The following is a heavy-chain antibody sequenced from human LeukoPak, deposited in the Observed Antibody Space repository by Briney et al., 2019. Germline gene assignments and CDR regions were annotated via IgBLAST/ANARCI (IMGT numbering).Heavy chain of an antibody. CDR1: GASISGSNYC. CDR2: IYSSGST. V-gene: IGHV4-39*01. J-gene: IGHJ4*02. D-gene: IGHD1-26*01. Sequence: KPSETLSLSCAVSGASISGSNYCWGWIRQPPGKGRERIGNIYSSGSTYYNASLQSRVTISIDTSKNQFSLRLNSVTAADTAMYYCGKSGGYGLIDYWGQGTRVTVSS. CDR3: GKSGGYGLIDY.